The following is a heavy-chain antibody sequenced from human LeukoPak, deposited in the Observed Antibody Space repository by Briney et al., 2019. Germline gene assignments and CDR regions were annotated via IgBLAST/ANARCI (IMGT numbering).Heavy chain of an antibody. V-gene: IGHV2-5*02. CDR3: AHRPYYYDSGGYYYPPPFDY. CDR2: IYWDDDK. CDR1: GFSLSTSGVG. Sequence: SGPTLVKPTQTLTLTCTFSGFSLSTSGVGVGWIRQPPGKALEWLALIYWDDDKRYSPSLKSRLTITKDTSKNQVVLTMTNMDLVDTATYYCAHRPYYYDSGGYYYPPPFDYWGQGTLVTVSS. D-gene: IGHD3-22*01. J-gene: IGHJ4*02.